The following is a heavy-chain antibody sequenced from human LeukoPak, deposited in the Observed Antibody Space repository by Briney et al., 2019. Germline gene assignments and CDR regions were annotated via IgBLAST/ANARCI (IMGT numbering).Heavy chain of an antibody. V-gene: IGHV4-34*01. CDR2: INHSGST. D-gene: IGHD2-2*01. CDR1: GGSFSGYY. Sequence: SETLSLTCAVYGGSFSGYYWSWIRQPPGKGLEWIGEINHSGSTNYNPSLKSRVTISVDTSKNQFSLKLSSVTAADTAVYYCARHPVHCSSTSCNEGYWGQGTLVTVSS. J-gene: IGHJ4*02. CDR3: ARHPVHCSSTSCNEGY.